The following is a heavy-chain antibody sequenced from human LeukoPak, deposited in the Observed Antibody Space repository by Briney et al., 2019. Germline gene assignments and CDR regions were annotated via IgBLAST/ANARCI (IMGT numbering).Heavy chain of an antibody. D-gene: IGHD3-10*01. CDR2: IYHSGST. J-gene: IGHJ6*04. Sequence: SETLSLTCAVYGGSFSGYYWSWIRQPPGKGLEWIGEIYHSGSTNYNPSLKSRVTISVDTSKNQFSLKLSSVTAADTAVYYCARGRSKYYYASGRYYYYGMDVWGKGTTVTVSS. CDR1: GGSFSGYY. V-gene: IGHV4-34*01. CDR3: ARGRSKYYYASGRYYYYGMDV.